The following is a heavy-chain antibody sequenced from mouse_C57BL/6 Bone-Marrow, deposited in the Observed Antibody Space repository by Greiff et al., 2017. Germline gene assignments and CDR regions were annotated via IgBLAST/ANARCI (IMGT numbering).Heavy chain of an antibody. CDR1: GFTFSSYG. V-gene: IGHV5-6*01. Sequence: EVKLVESGGDLVKPGGSLKLSCAASGFTFSSYGMSWVRQTPDKRLEWVATISSGGSYTYYPDSVKGRFTISRDNAKNTLYLQMSSLKSEDTAMYYCARLGTYYDTRGYWGQGTTLTVSS. J-gene: IGHJ2*01. D-gene: IGHD2-10*01. CDR3: ARLGTYYDTRGY. CDR2: ISSGGSYT.